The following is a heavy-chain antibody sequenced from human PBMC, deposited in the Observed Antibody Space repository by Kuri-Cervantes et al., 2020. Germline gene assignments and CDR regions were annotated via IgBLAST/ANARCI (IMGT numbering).Heavy chain of an antibody. D-gene: IGHD4-23*01. CDR1: GFTFSDYY. CDR2: ISSSGSTI. CDR3: ARGTGGNSRRTFSFDY. J-gene: IGHJ4*02. V-gene: IGHV3-11*01. Sequence: GESLKISCAASGFTFSDYYMSWIRQAPGKGLEWVSYISSSGSTIYYADSVKGRFTISRDNAKNSPYLQMNSLRAEDTAVYYCARGTGGNSRRTFSFDYWGQGTLVTVSS.